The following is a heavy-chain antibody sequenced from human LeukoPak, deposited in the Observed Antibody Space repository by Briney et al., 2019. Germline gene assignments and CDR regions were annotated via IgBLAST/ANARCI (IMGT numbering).Heavy chain of an antibody. D-gene: IGHD3-3*01. CDR1: GGTFSSYA. J-gene: IGHJ4*02. CDR3: ARDTGNPYDFWSGYTPSRPFDY. Sequence: ASVKVSCTASGGTFSSYAISWVRQAPGQGLEWMGGIIPIFGTANYAQKFQGRVTITADESTSTAYMELSSLRSEDTAVYYCARDTGNPYDFWSGYTPSRPFDYWGQGTLVTVSS. V-gene: IGHV1-69*01. CDR2: IIPIFGTA.